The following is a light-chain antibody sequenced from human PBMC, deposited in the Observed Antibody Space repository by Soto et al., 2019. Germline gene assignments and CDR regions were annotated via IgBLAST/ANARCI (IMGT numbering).Light chain of an antibody. CDR1: QNVGSN. J-gene: IGKJ1*01. Sequence: EIVMTQSPSTLSVSPGERITISCRASQNVGSNLAWYQQTPGQAPSLLIYTTSSRAAGVPAMFSGSGSGTEFTLTIDSLQSEDFVLYYCQQYNSWPRTFGQGT. CDR3: QQYNSWPRT. V-gene: IGKV3-15*01. CDR2: TTS.